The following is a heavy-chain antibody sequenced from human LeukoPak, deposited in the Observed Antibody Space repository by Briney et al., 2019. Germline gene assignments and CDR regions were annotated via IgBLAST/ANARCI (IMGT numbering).Heavy chain of an antibody. Sequence: GGSLRLSCAASGFTFSSYSMNWVRQAPGKGLEWVSSISSSSSYIYYADSAKGRFTISRDNAKNSLYLQMNSLRAEDTAVYYCARDLYPLSTADTAIGYWGQGTLVTVSS. CDR2: ISSSSSYI. J-gene: IGHJ4*02. D-gene: IGHD5-18*01. CDR3: ARDLYPLSTADTAIGY. V-gene: IGHV3-21*01. CDR1: GFTFSSYS.